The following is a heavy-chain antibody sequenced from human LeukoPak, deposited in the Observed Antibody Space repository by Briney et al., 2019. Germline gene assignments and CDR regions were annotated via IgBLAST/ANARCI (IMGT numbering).Heavy chain of an antibody. CDR1: GDSVNSGPLY. J-gene: IGHJ4*02. CDR3: ARGPAPHRSGDDPLDY. CDR2: IYTSGIT. V-gene: IGHV4-61*02. D-gene: IGHD4-17*01. Sequence: PSETLSLTCTVSGDSVNSGPLYWNWIRQPAGKGLEWIGRIYTSGITNYNPSLKSRVSISLDTSKNQVSLKLTSVAAADTAVYYCARGPAPHRSGDDPLDYWGQGTLVTVSS.